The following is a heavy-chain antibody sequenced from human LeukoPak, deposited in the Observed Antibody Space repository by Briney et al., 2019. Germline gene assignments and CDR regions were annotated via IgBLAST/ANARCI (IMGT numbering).Heavy chain of an antibody. J-gene: IGHJ6*03. CDR3: ARVRVVAASGGYYYYYYMDV. V-gene: IGHV3-20*01. Sequence: GGSLRLSCAASGFTFSSYAMSWVRQAPGKGLEWVSGINWNGGSTGYADSVKGRFTISRDNAKNSLYLQMNSLRAEDTALYHCARVRVVAASGGYYYYYYMDVWGKGTTVTISS. CDR2: INWNGGST. D-gene: IGHD2-15*01. CDR1: GFTFSSYA.